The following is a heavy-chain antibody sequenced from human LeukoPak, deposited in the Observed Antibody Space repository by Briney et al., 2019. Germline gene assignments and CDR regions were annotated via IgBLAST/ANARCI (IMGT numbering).Heavy chain of an antibody. CDR3: ARDRTPGYSSGWRAFDI. CDR1: GFTFSNYG. V-gene: IGHV3-33*08. D-gene: IGHD6-19*01. J-gene: IGHJ3*02. Sequence: GGSLRLSCAASGFTFSNYGMHWVRQAPGKGLEWVAVIWYDGSNKYYADSVKGRFTISRDNSKNTLYLQMNSLRAEDTAVYYCARDRTPGYSSGWRAFDIWGQGSMVTVSS. CDR2: IWYDGSNK.